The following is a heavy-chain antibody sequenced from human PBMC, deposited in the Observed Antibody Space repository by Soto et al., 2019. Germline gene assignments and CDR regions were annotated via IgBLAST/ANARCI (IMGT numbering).Heavy chain of an antibody. J-gene: IGHJ4*02. CDR2: IFHTGTT. D-gene: IGHD3-10*02. Sequence: SKTMSLTCAVSGDSIISIYHWAWIRQPPGRSLEWIAGIFHTGTTYYTPSLKSRVTISVDTSKNQFSLRLSSATAADSAVYSCASTDNVGSCSHLGQGNLVTVSS. CDR1: GDSIISIYH. V-gene: IGHV4-38-2*01. CDR3: ASTDNVGSCSH.